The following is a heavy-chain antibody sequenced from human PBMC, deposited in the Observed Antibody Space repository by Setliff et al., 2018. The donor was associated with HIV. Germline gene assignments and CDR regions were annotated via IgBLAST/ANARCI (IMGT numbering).Heavy chain of an antibody. V-gene: IGHV1-46*01. J-gene: IGHJ6*02. Sequence: GASVKVSCKASGYTFTSYYMHWVRQAPGQGLEWMGIINPSGGSTSYAQKFQGRVTMTEDTSTDTAYMELSSLSFEDTAVYYCATTGPYSGSLYGMDVWGQGTTVTVSS. CDR1: GYTFTSYY. D-gene: IGHD1-26*01. CDR2: INPSGGST. CDR3: ATTGPYSGSLYGMDV.